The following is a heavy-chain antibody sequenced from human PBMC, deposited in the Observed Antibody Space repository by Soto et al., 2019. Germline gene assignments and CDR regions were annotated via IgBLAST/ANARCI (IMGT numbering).Heavy chain of an antibody. D-gene: IGHD3-16*01. CDR3: ARAPLQTPTWMPKGWGFDY. J-gene: IGHJ4*02. Sequence: EVQLVESGGGLVQPGGSLRLSCAASGFTFSSYWMSWVRQAPGKGLEGVANIKQDGSEKYYVDSVKGRFTISRDNAKNSLYLQMNSLRAEDTAVYYCARAPLQTPTWMPKGWGFDYWGQGTLVTVSS. CDR1: GFTFSSYW. CDR2: IKQDGSEK. V-gene: IGHV3-7*01.